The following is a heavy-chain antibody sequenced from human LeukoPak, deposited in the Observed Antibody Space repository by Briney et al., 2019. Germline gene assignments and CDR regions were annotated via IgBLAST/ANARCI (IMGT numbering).Heavy chain of an antibody. CDR2: INYGGGNT. Sequence: PGGSLRLSCAASGFTFSNYDMSWVRQAPGKGLEWVSTINYGGGNTYYADSVKGRFTISRDNSKNTLSLQMNSLRADDTAIYYCAKGNWVSNADAVWWGQGTQVTVSS. CDR1: GFTFSNYD. CDR3: AKGNWVSNADAVW. V-gene: IGHV3-23*01. D-gene: IGHD1-1*01. J-gene: IGHJ4*02.